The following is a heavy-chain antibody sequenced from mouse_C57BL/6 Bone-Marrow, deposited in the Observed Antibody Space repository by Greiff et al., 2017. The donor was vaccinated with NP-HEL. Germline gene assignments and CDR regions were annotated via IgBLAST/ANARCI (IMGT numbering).Heavy chain of an antibody. D-gene: IGHD1-1*01. Sequence: DVKLVESGGGLVKPGGSLKLSCAASGFTFSSYTMSWVRQTPEKRLEWVATISGGGGNTYYPDSVKGRFTISRDNAKNTLYLQMSSLRSEDTALYYCATTVVAPEFAYWGQGTLVTVSA. CDR3: ATTVVAPEFAY. CDR1: GFTFSSYT. V-gene: IGHV5-9*01. J-gene: IGHJ3*01. CDR2: ISGGGGNT.